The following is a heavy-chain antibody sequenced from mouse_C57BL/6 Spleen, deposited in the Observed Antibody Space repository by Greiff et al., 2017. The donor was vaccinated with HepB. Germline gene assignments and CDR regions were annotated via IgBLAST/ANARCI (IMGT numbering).Heavy chain of an antibody. Sequence: EVQLQQSGPELVKPGDSVKISCKASVYSFTGYFMNWVMQSHGKSLEWIGRINPYNGDTFYNQKFKGKATLTVDKSSSTAHMELRSLTSEDSAVYYCARRSFYGSSYVDYWGQGTTLTVSS. D-gene: IGHD1-1*01. CDR1: VYSFTGYF. CDR3: ARRSFYGSSYVDY. J-gene: IGHJ2*01. V-gene: IGHV1-20*01. CDR2: INPYNGDT.